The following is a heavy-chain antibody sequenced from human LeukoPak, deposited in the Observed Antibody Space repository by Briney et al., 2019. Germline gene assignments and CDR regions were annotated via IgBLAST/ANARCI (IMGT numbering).Heavy chain of an antibody. CDR3: AKLGSPRAF. V-gene: IGHV4-59*01. D-gene: IGHD7-27*01. CDR1: GVSIDTYY. CDR2: IYYFGNT. J-gene: IGHJ4*02. Sequence: PSENLSLTCSVSGVSIDTYYWSWIRQSPGKGLEWIGYIYYFGNTDYNPSLKSRVTISVDTSKNQFSLNLRSVTAADTAVYYCAKLGSPRAFWGQGILVRVSS.